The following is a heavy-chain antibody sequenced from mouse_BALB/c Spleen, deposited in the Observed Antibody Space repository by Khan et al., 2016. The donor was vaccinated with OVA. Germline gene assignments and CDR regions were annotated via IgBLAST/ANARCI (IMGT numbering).Heavy chain of an antibody. CDR1: GDSITSGY. Sequence: EVQLQESGPSLVKPSQTLSLTCSVTGDSITSGYWSWIRKFPGNKLEYMGYMIYSGNTYYNPSLKSRISITRHTSKNQHYLQLNAVTTEDTATYYCARSTYRYAFAYWGQGTLVTVSA. CDR2: MIYSGNT. D-gene: IGHD2-14*01. CDR3: ARSTYRYAFAY. V-gene: IGHV3-8*02. J-gene: IGHJ3*01.